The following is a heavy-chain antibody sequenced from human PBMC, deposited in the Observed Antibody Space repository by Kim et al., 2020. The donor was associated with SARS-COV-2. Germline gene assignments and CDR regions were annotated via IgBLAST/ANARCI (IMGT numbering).Heavy chain of an antibody. CDR2: IYYSGST. CDR3: ARHHYDFVWGSYRYGMDV. CDR1: GGSISSYY. Sequence: SETLSLTCTVSGGSISSYYWSWIRQPPGKGLEWIGYIYYSGSTNYNPSLKSRVTISVDTSKNQFSLKLSSVTAADMAFYYCARHHYDFVWGSYRYGMDVWGQGTTVTVSS. J-gene: IGHJ6*02. D-gene: IGHD3-16*02. V-gene: IGHV4-59*08.